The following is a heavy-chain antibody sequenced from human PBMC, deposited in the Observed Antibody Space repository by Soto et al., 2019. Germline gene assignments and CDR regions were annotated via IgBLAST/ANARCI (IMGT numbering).Heavy chain of an antibody. CDR1: GGSFSGYY. CDR3: ARGDDGGTVGFYYYYMDV. V-gene: IGHV4-34*01. J-gene: IGHJ6*03. D-gene: IGHD2-15*01. CDR2: INHSGST. Sequence: QVQLQQWGAGLLKPSETLSLTCAVYGGSFSGYYWSWIRQPPGKGLEWIGEINHSGSTNYNPSLKSRVTISVDTSKNQFSLKLSSVTAADTAVYYCARGDDGGTVGFYYYYMDVWGKGTTVTVS.